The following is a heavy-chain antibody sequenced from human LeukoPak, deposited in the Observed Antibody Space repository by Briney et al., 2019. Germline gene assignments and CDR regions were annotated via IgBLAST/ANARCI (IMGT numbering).Heavy chain of an antibody. J-gene: IGHJ3*02. CDR2: INPNSGGT. Sequence: ASVKVSCKASGYTFTGYYMHWVRQAPGQGLEWMGWINPNSGGTNYAQKFQGRVTMTRDTSISTAYMELSRLRSDDTAVYYCASAKVATIQRLDAFDIWGQGTMVTVSS. V-gene: IGHV1-2*02. D-gene: IGHD5-12*01. CDR1: GYTFTGYY. CDR3: ASAKVATIQRLDAFDI.